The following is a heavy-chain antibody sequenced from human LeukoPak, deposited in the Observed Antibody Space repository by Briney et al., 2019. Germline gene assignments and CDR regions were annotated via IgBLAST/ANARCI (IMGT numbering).Heavy chain of an antibody. CDR2: IYYSGSA. CDR1: GGSISSSSYY. D-gene: IGHD3-10*01. CDR3: ARHGPYGSGSYSLDY. V-gene: IGHV4-39*01. J-gene: IGHJ4*02. Sequence: SETLSLTCTVSGGSISSSSYYWGWIRQPPGKGLEWIGSIYYSGSAYYNPSLKSRVTISVDASKNQFSLKLSSLTAADTAVHYCARHGPYGSGSYSLDYWGQGTLVTVSS.